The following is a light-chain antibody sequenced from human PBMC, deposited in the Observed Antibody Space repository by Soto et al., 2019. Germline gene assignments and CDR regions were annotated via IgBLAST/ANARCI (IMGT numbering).Light chain of an antibody. CDR1: SSNIGSNS. Sequence: QAVVTQPPSASGTPGQRVTISCSGSSSNIGSNSVYWYQQLPGTAPKLLISSNNQRPSGVPDRFSGSKSGTSASLAISGLRSEDEADYYCAAWDDSLNGGEVFGGGTKLTVL. CDR2: SNN. CDR3: AAWDDSLNGGEV. V-gene: IGLV1-47*02. J-gene: IGLJ2*01.